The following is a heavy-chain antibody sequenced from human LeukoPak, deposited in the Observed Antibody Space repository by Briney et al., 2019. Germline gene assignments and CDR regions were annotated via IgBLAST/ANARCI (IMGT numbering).Heavy chain of an antibody. D-gene: IGHD5-12*01. CDR2: ISWNSGSI. V-gene: IGHV3-9*01. CDR3: AKDRRYDWYYYYMDV. CDR1: GFTFDDYA. Sequence: PGGTLRLSCAASGFTFDDYAMHWVRQAPGKGLEWVSGISWNSGSIGYADSVKGRFTISRDNAKNSLYLQMNSLRAEDTALYYCAKDRRYDWYYYYMDVWGKGTTVTVSS. J-gene: IGHJ6*03.